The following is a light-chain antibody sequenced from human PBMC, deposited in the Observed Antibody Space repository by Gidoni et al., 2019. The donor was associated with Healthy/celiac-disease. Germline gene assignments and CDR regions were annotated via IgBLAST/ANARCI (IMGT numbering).Light chain of an antibody. CDR2: AAS. CDR3: QQSYSTPWT. J-gene: IGKJ1*01. Sequence: DIQMTQYPSSLSASVGDRVTITCRASQSISSYLNWYQQKPGKAPKLLIYAASSLQSGVPSRFSGSGPGTDFTLTISSLQPEDFATYYCQQSYSTPWTFGQGTKVEI. V-gene: IGKV1-39*01. CDR1: QSISSY.